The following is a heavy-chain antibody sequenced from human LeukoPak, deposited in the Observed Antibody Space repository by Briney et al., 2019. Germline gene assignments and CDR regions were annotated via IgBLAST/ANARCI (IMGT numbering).Heavy chain of an antibody. J-gene: IGHJ2*01. CDR3: ARDPVGYCSGGSCYGWYFDL. D-gene: IGHD2-15*01. CDR2: ISAYNGNT. CDR1: GYTFTSYG. V-gene: IGHV1-18*01. Sequence: ASVRVSCKASGYTFTSYGISWVRQAPGQGLEWMGWISAYNGNTNYAQKLQGRVTMTTDTSTSTAYMELRSLRSDDTAVYYCARDPVGYCSGGSCYGWYFDLWGRGTLATVSS.